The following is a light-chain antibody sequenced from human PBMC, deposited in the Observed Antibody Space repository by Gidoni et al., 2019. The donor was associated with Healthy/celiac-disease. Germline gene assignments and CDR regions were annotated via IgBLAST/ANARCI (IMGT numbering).Light chain of an antibody. V-gene: IGKV1-5*03. J-gene: IGKJ1*01. CDR1: QSISSW. Sequence: DIQMTQSPSTLSASVGDRVTITCRARQSISSWLAWYQQKPGKAPKLLIHKASSLESGVPSRFSGSGSGTEFTLTISSLQPDDFATYYCQQYNSYTFGQGTKVEIK. CDR3: QQYNSYT. CDR2: KAS.